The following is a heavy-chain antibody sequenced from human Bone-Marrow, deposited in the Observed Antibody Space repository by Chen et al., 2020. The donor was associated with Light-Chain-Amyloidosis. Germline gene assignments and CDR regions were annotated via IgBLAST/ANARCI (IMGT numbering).Heavy chain of an antibody. Sequence: QVQLQQWGAGLLKPSETLSLTCAVYGGSFSGYYWSWIRQPPGKGLEWIGEINHSGSTNYNPSLKSRVTISVDTSKNQFSLKLSSVTAADTAVYYCVRGHSNVYSSSAQRRNWFDPWGQGTLVTVSS. V-gene: IGHV4-34*01. CDR3: VRGHSNVYSSSAQRRNWFDP. CDR1: GGSFSGYY. J-gene: IGHJ5*02. CDR2: INHSGST. D-gene: IGHD6-6*01.